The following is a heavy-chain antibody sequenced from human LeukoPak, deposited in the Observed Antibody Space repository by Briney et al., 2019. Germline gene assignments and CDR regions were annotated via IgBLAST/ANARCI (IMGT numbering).Heavy chain of an antibody. CDR3: ARVGRSGWTVDY. Sequence: GGSLRLSCAASGFDFSTYSIDWVRQAPGKGLEWVSYISSSSSNIYHADSVKGRFTISRDNAKNSLHLQMNSLRAEDTAVYYCARVGRSGWTVDYWGQGTLVTVSS. D-gene: IGHD6-19*01. J-gene: IGHJ4*02. V-gene: IGHV3-48*04. CDR2: ISSSSSNI. CDR1: GFDFSTYS.